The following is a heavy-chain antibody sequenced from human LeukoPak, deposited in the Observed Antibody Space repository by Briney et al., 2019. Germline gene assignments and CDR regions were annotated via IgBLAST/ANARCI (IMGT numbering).Heavy chain of an antibody. V-gene: IGHV6-1*01. J-gene: IGHJ4*02. D-gene: IGHD6-19*01. Sequence: SQTLSLTCAISGDSVSSNSAAWNWIRRSPSRGLEWLGRTYYRSKWYNDYAVSVKSRITINPDTSKNQFSLQLNSVTPEDTAAYYCAREAVAANVNDYWGQGTLVTVSS. CDR2: TYYRSKWYN. CDR1: GDSVSSNSAA. CDR3: AREAVAANVNDY.